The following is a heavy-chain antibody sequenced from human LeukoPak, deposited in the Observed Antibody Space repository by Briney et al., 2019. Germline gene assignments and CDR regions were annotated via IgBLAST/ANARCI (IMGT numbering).Heavy chain of an antibody. CDR3: AKDKASGSGWYRNWFDP. V-gene: IGHV3-30*02. D-gene: IGHD6-19*01. Sequence: GGSLRLSCAASGFTFSNFAMNWVGQAPGKGLEGVAFIRLDGSNTYYADSVRGRFTISRDNSKSTLYLQMNSLGTEDTAVYYCAKDKASGSGWYRNWFDPWGQGTLVTVSS. J-gene: IGHJ5*02. CDR1: GFTFSNFA. CDR2: IRLDGSNT.